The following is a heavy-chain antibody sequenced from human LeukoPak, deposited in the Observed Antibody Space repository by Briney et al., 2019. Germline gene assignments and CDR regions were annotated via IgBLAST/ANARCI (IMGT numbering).Heavy chain of an antibody. D-gene: IGHD6-13*01. CDR1: GFTVSSKY. CDR3: AMRGNTWYDC. J-gene: IGHJ4*02. CDR2: IYSGGST. V-gene: IGHV3-53*01. Sequence: PGGSLRLSCAAPGFTVSSKYMSWVRQAPGKGLEWVSVIYSGGSTYYADSVKGRFTISRDNSKNTVDLQMNSLRVEDTAVYYCAMRGNTWYDCWGQGTLVTVSS.